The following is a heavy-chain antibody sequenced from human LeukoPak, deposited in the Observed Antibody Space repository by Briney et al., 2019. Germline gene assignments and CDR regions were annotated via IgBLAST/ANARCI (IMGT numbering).Heavy chain of an antibody. CDR2: ISSSSSYI. CDR1: GFTFSTYS. CDR3: ARPTWTNYMDV. Sequence: GGSLRLSCAASGFTFSTYSMNWVRQAPGKGLEWVSSISSSSSYIYYADSAKGRFTISRDNARNSLYLQMNSLRAEDTAVYFCARPTWTNYMDVWGKGTAVTISS. D-gene: IGHD3/OR15-3a*01. J-gene: IGHJ6*03. V-gene: IGHV3-21*01.